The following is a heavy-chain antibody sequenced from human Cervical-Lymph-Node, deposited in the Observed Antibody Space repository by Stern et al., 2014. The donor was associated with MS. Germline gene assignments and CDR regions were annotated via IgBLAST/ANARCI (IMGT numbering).Heavy chain of an antibody. J-gene: IGHJ6*02. CDR3: ARLYYDFWSGYHYYYYYGMDV. D-gene: IGHD3-3*01. CDR2: IYTSGST. CDR1: GGSISSGSYY. V-gene: IGHV4-61*02. Sequence: QLQLQESAPGLVKPSQTLSLTCTVSGGSISSGSYYWSWIRQPAGKGLEWIGRIYTSGSTNYTPPLKSRLTISVTTSKNQFSLKRSSVTAADTAVYYCARLYYDFWSGYHYYYYYGMDVWGQGTTVTVSS.